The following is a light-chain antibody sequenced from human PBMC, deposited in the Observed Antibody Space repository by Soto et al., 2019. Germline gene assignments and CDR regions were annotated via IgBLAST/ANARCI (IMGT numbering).Light chain of an antibody. J-gene: IGKJ1*01. Sequence: DIQMTQSPSSLSAPVGDRVTITCRASQSIMKYLHWYQQKPGKVPKLLIYAASSLESGVPSRFSGRGSGTEFTLIISSLQSDDFATYYCEQYNSYSEAFGQGTKVDI. CDR3: EQYNSYSEA. V-gene: IGKV1-5*01. CDR2: AAS. CDR1: QSIMKY.